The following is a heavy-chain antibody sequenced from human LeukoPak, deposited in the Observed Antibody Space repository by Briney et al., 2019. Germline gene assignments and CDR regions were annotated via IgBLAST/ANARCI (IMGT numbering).Heavy chain of an antibody. Sequence: SETLSLTCAVYGGSFSGYYWSWIRQPPGKGLEWIGEINHSGSTNYNPSLKSRVTISVDTSKNQFSLKLSSVTAADTAVYYCARGLMRVPAAMFNRYYYGMDVWGQGTTVTVSS. CDR2: INHSGST. V-gene: IGHV4-34*01. CDR1: GGSFSGYY. J-gene: IGHJ6*02. D-gene: IGHD2-2*01. CDR3: ARGLMRVPAAMFNRYYYGMDV.